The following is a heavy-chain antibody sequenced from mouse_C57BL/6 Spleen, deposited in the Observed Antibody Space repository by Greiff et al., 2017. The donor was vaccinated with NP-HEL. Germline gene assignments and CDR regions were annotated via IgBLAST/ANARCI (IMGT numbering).Heavy chain of an antibody. D-gene: IGHD1-1*01. V-gene: IGHV1-76*01. CDR3: AKDTTVGNYFDY. CDR2: IYPGSGNT. Sequence: VQLQQSGAELVRPGASVKLSCKASGYTFTDYYINWVKQRPGQGLEWIARIYPGSGNTYYNEKFKGKATLTAEKSSSTAYMQLSSLTSEDSAVYFCAKDTTVGNYFDYWGQGTTLTVSS. CDR1: GYTFTDYY. J-gene: IGHJ2*01.